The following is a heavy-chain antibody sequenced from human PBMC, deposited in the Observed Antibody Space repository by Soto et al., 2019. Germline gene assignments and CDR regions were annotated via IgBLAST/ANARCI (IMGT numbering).Heavy chain of an antibody. J-gene: IGHJ5*02. CDR2: ISSGGKTT. V-gene: IGHV3-48*03. CDR3: ARNYIIYYDGSRAHYS. CDR1: GVTVIRFQ. Sequence: LRXCCVGCGVTVIRFQMNWVLQAPGEGLEWISYISSGGKTTYYADSVKGRFTISRDNAKNSLYLQMSSLRAEDAAVYYCARNYIIYYDGSRAHYSWGRGTLVTVSS. D-gene: IGHD3-22*01.